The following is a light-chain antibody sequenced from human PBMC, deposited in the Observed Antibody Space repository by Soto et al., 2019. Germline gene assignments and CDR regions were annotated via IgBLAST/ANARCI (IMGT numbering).Light chain of an antibody. CDR2: EVN. V-gene: IGLV2-8*01. J-gene: IGLJ2*01. CDR3: CSYAGRTNFL. CDR1: SSDVGGYDY. Sequence: QSALTQPPSASGSVGQSVTISCVGTSSDVGGYDYVSWYQQYPGKAPRNLIYEVNKRPSGVPDRFSGSKSGNTASLTVSGLQAEDEADYYCCSYAGRTNFLFGGGTQLTVL.